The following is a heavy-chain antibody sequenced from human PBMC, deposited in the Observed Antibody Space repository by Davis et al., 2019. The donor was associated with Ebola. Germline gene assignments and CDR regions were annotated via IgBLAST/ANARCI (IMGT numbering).Heavy chain of an antibody. CDR1: GFTFSSYA. D-gene: IGHD2-2*01. Sequence: GESLKISCAASGFTFSSYAMHWVRQAPGKGLEWVAVISYDGSNKYYADSVKGRFTISRDNSKNTLYLQMNSLRADDTAVYYCAKDRGGYCSSTGCLDAFDFWGLGTLVTVSS. CDR3: AKDRGGYCSSTGCLDAFDF. CDR2: ISYDGSNK. V-gene: IGHV3-30-3*01. J-gene: IGHJ3*01.